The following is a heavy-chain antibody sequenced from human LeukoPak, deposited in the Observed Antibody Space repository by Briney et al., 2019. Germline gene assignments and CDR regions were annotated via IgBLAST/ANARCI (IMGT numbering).Heavy chain of an antibody. Sequence: GASVKVSCKASGYTFTSYYMHWVRQAPGQGLEWMGIINPNGGSTSYAQKFQGRVTMTRDTSTSTVYMELSSLRSEDTAVYYCARSSSTGHFDYWGQGTLVTVSS. CDR2: INPNGGST. V-gene: IGHV1-46*01. CDR3: ARSSSTGHFDY. D-gene: IGHD6-6*01. J-gene: IGHJ4*02. CDR1: GYTFTSYY.